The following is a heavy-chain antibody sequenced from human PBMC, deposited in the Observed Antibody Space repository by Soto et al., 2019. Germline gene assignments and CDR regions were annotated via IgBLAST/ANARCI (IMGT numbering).Heavy chain of an antibody. CDR3: ARDHSPLHNYYDSSGYQHYYHGMDV. Sequence: ASVKVSCKAPVGTLSSYSINWVRQAPGQGLEWMGRVVPNIGSINYAQKFQGWVTLTRDTSISTAYMELSRLRSDDTAVYYCARDHSPLHNYYDSSGYQHYYHGMDVWGQGTTVTVSS. V-gene: IGHV1-2*04. CDR1: VGTLSSYS. CDR2: VVPNIGSI. J-gene: IGHJ6*02. D-gene: IGHD3-22*01.